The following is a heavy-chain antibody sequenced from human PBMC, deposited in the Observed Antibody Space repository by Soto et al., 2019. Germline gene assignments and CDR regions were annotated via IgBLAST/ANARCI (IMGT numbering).Heavy chain of an antibody. D-gene: IGHD5-12*01. J-gene: IGHJ6*03. CDR1: GGYFSGYD. V-gene: IGHV4-34*01. Sequence: SETLSLTCAVYGGYFSGYDWSWIRQPPGKGLEWIGEINHSGSTNYNPSLKSRVTISVDTSKNQLSLKLSSVTAADTAVYYCARASGNIVATIGSYYYYYMDVWGKGTTVTVSS. CDR2: INHSGST. CDR3: ARASGNIVATIGSYYYYYMDV.